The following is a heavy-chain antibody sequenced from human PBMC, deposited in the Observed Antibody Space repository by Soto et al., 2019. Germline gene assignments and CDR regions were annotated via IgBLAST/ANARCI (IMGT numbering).Heavy chain of an antibody. CDR3: ARHISTFRYYYYAMDV. J-gene: IGHJ6*02. V-gene: IGHV5-51*01. CDR2: IYPGDSDT. D-gene: IGHD2-2*01. CDR1: GYTFTYYW. Sequence: ESLTITCKCSGYTFTYYWIDWVRQLPGKGLEWMGIIYPGDSDTRYSPSFQGHVTITVDKSTNTAYLQWNTLRASDTAMYYCARHISTFRYYYYAMDVWGQGTTVNVYS.